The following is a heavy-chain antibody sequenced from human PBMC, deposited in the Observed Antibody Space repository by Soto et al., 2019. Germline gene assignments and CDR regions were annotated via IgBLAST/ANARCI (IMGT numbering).Heavy chain of an antibody. J-gene: IGHJ6*02. CDR2: ISPFNGNT. D-gene: IGHD3-16*01. V-gene: IGHV1-18*01. CDR1: GYPFTHYG. CDR3: ARDQSFDRTYYYGMDV. Sequence: ASVKVSCKSSGYPFTHYGITWIRQAHGQGLEWMGWISPFNGNTNYGQTLQGRVTLTTETSTSTVYMELRSLRSDDTAVYYCARDQSFDRTYYYGMDVWGQGTTVTVSS.